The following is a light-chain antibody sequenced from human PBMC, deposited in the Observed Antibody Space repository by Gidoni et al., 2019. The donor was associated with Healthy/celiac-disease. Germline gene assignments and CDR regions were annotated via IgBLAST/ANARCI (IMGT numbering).Light chain of an antibody. CDR2: KAS. Sequence: DIQMTQSPSTLSASVGDRVTITCRASQSISSWLAWYQKKPGKATKLLIYKASSLESGVPSRFGGSGSRTEFTLTISRLQPDDFATYYCQQYNSYPWTFGQGTKVEIK. CDR3: QQYNSYPWT. CDR1: QSISSW. V-gene: IGKV1-5*03. J-gene: IGKJ1*01.